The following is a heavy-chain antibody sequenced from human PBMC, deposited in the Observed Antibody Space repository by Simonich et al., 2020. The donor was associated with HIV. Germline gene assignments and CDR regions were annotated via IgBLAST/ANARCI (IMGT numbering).Heavy chain of an antibody. CDR1: GGSFSGYY. CDR2: NNHSGST. V-gene: IGHV4-34*01. Sequence: QVQLQQWGAGLLKPSETLSLTCAGYGGSFSGYYWSWIRQPPGKGLEWIGENNHSGSTNHNPSLKSRVTISVDTSKNQFSLKLSSVTAADTAVYYCARRHPTTVTTPYFDYWGQGTLVTVSS. J-gene: IGHJ4*02. CDR3: ARRHPTTVTTPYFDY. D-gene: IGHD4-17*01.